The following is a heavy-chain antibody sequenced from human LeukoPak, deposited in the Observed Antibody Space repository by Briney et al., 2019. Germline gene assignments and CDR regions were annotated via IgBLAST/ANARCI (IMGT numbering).Heavy chain of an antibody. CDR1: GFTFSSYG. Sequence: GGSLRLSCVASGFTFSSYGMHWIRQAPGKGLEWVAFTQYDESNKYNADSVKGRFTISRDNSKNTLFLQMNSLRAEDTAVYFCAKDRAMQGYYDSTGYYGNFYCMDVWGKGTTVTVSS. J-gene: IGHJ6*03. V-gene: IGHV3-30*02. CDR3: AKDRAMQGYYDSTGYYGNFYCMDV. CDR2: TQYDESNK. D-gene: IGHD3-22*01.